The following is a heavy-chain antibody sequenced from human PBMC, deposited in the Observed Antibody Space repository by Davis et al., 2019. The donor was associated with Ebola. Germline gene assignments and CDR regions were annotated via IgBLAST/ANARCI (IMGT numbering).Heavy chain of an antibody. CDR1: GFTFSSYS. V-gene: IGHV3-21*04. Sequence: GESLKISCAASGFTFSSYSMNWVRQAPGKGLEWVSSISSSSSYIYYADSVKGRFTISRDNAKNSLYLQMNSLRAEDTAVYYCATNPRSSSWYWGQGTMVTVSS. CDR3: ATNPRSSSWY. J-gene: IGHJ3*01. D-gene: IGHD6-13*01. CDR2: ISSSSSYI.